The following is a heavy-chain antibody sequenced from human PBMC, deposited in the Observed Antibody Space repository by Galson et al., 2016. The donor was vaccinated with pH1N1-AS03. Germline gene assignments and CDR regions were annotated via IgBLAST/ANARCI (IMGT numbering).Heavy chain of an antibody. CDR2: INTGNGNT. J-gene: IGHJ4*02. D-gene: IGHD6-19*01. CDR1: GYRFNIYD. Sequence: SVKVSCKASGYRFNIYDMHWVRQAPGQRPEWMGWINTGNGNTKYSQKFQGRITITRDTSANTAYMELSSLKFEDTAVYYCTRNRGGTAVAGAAWLHWGQGTLVTVSS. CDR3: TRNRGGTAVAGAAWLH. V-gene: IGHV1-3*04.